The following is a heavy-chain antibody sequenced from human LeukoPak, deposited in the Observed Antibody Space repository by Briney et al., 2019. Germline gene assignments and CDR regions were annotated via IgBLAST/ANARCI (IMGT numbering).Heavy chain of an antibody. CDR1: GGSITSYY. J-gene: IGHJ4*02. D-gene: IGHD3-22*01. Sequence: PSETLSLTCTVSGGSITSYYWTWIRQPPGKGLEWIGSIYYSGSTNYNPSLKSRVTISVDTSKNQFSLKLSSVTAADTALYYCARDYYDSSGYSAPLYYWGQGTLVTVSS. V-gene: IGHV4-59*01. CDR2: IYYSGST. CDR3: ARDYYDSSGYSAPLYY.